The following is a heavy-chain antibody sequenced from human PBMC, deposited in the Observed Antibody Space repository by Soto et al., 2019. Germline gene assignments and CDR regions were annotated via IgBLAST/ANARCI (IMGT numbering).Heavy chain of an antibody. J-gene: IGHJ3*02. CDR1: GGSISSYY. V-gene: IGHV4-59*01. CDR3: ASQHHRSVAFDI. CDR2: IYYSGST. Sequence: SETLSLTCTVSGGSISSYYWSRIRQPPGKGLEWIGYIYYSGSTNYNPSLKSRVTISVDTSKNQFSLKLSSVTAADTAVYYCASQHHRSVAFDIWGQGTMVTVSS.